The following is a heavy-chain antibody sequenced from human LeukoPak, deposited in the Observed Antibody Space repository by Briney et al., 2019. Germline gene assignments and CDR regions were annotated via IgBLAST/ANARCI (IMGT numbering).Heavy chain of an antibody. V-gene: IGHV3-21*04. Sequence: GGSLRLSCAASTFTFSDYSMNWVRQVPGKGLEWVSSISSSSTNIFYADSVRGRFTISRDNAKKSLYLQMNSLRAEDTALYYCAKANSYYYYMDVWGKGTTVTVSS. CDR1: TFTFSDYS. J-gene: IGHJ6*03. CDR3: AKANSYYYYMDV. CDR2: ISSSSTNI.